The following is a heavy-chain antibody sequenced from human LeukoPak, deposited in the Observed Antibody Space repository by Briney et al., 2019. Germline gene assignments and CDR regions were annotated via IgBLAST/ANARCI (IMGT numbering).Heavy chain of an antibody. J-gene: IGHJ4*02. Sequence: GGSLRLSCAASGFTFSSYAMSWVRQAPGKGLVWVSLINDSGGNTYYADSVKGRFTISRDNSKNTLFLQMSSLRAEDTAVYYCAKISAGIRGGYFDYWGQGTLVTVSS. CDR1: GFTFSSYA. D-gene: IGHD3-10*01. CDR2: INDSGGNT. CDR3: AKISAGIRGGYFDY. V-gene: IGHV3-23*01.